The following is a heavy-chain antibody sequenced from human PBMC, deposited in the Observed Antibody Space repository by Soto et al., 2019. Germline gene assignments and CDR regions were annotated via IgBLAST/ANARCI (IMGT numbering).Heavy chain of an antibody. V-gene: IGHV3-48*01. J-gene: IGHJ6*02. Sequence: GGSLRLSCTASGFNFNYYSLNWVRQRPGKGLEWVAHISSGSSTINYADSVRSRFTISRDNAKNSLYLQMNSLRAEDTAVYYCAREDSLFSPPVYYYGMDVWGQGTTVTVSS. CDR2: ISSGSSTI. CDR3: AREDSLFSPPVYYYGMDV. D-gene: IGHD2-21*01. CDR1: GFNFNYYS.